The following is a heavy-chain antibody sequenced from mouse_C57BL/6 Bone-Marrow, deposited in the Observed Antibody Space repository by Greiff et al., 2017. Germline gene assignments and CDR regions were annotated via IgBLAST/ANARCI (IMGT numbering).Heavy chain of an antibody. CDR2: IWTGGGT. Sequence: VKLVESGPGLVAPSQSLSITCTVSGFSLTSYAISWVRQPPGKGLEWLGVIWTGGGTNYNSALKSRLSISKDNSKSQVFLKMNSLQTDDTARYYCARIYYGSSYEVGYWGQGTTLTVSS. D-gene: IGHD1-1*01. J-gene: IGHJ2*01. CDR3: ARIYYGSSYEVGY. V-gene: IGHV2-9-1*01. CDR1: GFSLTSYA.